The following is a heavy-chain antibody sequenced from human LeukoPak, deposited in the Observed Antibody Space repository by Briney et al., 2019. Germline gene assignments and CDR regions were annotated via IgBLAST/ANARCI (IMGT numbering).Heavy chain of an antibody. Sequence: ASVKVSCKASGYTFTGNHVHWVRQAPGQGLEWMGWIDPNSGGTNYAQKFQGRVTMTRDTSISTAYMELSRLRSDDTAVYYCAREGGSSGYYQNLDYWGRGTLVTVSS. CDR1: GYTFTGNH. J-gene: IGHJ4*02. D-gene: IGHD3-22*01. V-gene: IGHV1-2*02. CDR3: AREGGSSGYYQNLDY. CDR2: IDPNSGGT.